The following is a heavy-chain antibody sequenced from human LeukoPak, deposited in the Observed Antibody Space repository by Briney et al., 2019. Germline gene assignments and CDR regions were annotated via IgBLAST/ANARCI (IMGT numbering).Heavy chain of an antibody. V-gene: IGHV1-2*02. D-gene: IGHD1-1*01. CDR1: GYTFTGCY. Sequence: ASVKVSCKASGYTFTGCYMHWVRQAPGQGLEWMGWINPNSGGTNYAQKFQGRVTMTRDTSISTAYMELSRLRSDDTAVYYCARVHSWNYYYYMDVWGKGTTVTVSS. J-gene: IGHJ6*03. CDR3: ARVHSWNYYYYMDV. CDR2: INPNSGGT.